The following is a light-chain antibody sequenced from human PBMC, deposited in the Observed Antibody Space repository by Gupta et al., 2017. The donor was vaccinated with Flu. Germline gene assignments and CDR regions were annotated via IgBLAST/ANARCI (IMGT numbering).Light chain of an antibody. Sequence: EVVLTQSPATLSLSPGERATLSCRASQNINSYVAWYQQKPGQAPRLLIYDASHRAAGIPGRFSGSWSGTDFTLTISSLEPEDFGVYYRHQRSNWQTFGQGTKVEIK. CDR3: HQRSNWQT. J-gene: IGKJ1*01. CDR2: DAS. CDR1: QNINSY. V-gene: IGKV3-11*01.